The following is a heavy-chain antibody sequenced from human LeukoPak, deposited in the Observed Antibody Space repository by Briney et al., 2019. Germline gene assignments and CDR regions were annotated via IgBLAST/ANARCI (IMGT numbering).Heavy chain of an antibody. CDR3: ARPLGGAVEDY. Sequence: QPGGSLRLSCAASGFTFSSYAMSWVRQAPGKGLEWVSYISSSGSTIYYADSVKGRFTISRDNAKNSLYLQMNSLRAEDTAVYYCARPLGGAVEDYWGQGTLVTVSS. J-gene: IGHJ4*02. D-gene: IGHD6-19*01. CDR1: GFTFSSYA. CDR2: ISSSGSTI. V-gene: IGHV3-48*03.